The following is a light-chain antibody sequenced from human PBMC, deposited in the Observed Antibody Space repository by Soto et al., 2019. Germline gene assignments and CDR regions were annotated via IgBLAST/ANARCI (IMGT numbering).Light chain of an antibody. CDR2: GAS. Sequence: EIVLTQSPGTLALSPGEIATLACLSRQCVISSYLARYQQKPGQPPSLLIYGASSRATGIQDRFSGSGSGTDCTLTISRLEPEDFAVYYCQRYGSSPGWLFGRGNKVEI. J-gene: IGKJ1*01. V-gene: IGKV3-20*01. CDR3: QRYGSSPGWL. CDR1: QCVISSY.